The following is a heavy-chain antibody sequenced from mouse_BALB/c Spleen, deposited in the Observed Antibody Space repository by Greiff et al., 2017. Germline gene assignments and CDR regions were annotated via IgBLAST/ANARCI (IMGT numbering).Heavy chain of an antibody. CDR2: ISSGGST. J-gene: IGHJ4*01. D-gene: IGHD1-2*01. CDR1: GFTFRSYA. CDR3: ARAFLLRLLYAMDY. V-gene: IGHV5-6-5*01. Sequence: EVMLVESGGGLVKPGGSLKLSCAASGFTFRSYAMSWVRQTPEKRLEWVASISSGGSTYYPDSVKGRFTISRDNARNILYLQMSSLRSEDTAMYYCARAFLLRLLYAMDYWGQGTSVTVSS.